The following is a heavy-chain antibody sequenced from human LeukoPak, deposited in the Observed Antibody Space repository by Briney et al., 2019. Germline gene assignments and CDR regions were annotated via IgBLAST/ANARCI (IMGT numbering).Heavy chain of an antibody. CDR3: ARIHRYCSGGACYVLDN. CDR2: VYYRGST. Sequence: SETLSLTCVVSGGSVRGYYWGWIRQPPGRGLEWIGYVYYRGSTNYNPSFKSRITISVDTSRNQFSLQLSSVTAADTAVYYCARIHRYCSGGACYVLDNWGQGILVAVSS. CDR1: GGSVRGYY. D-gene: IGHD2-15*01. J-gene: IGHJ4*02. V-gene: IGHV4-59*02.